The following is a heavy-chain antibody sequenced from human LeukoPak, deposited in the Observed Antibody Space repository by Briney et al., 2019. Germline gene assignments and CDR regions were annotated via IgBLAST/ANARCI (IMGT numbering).Heavy chain of an antibody. CDR1: GYSLNSGNYY. J-gene: IGHJ4*02. CDR2: IYYSGLA. CDR3: GSRLAATGDFDF. D-gene: IGHD6-25*01. Sequence: TLSLTCTVSGYSLNSGNYYWSWIRQPPGKGLEWIGYIYYSGLAYYNPSLKSRLTISIDTSKNQFTLKPDSVTAADTAVYYCGSRLAATGDFDFWGQGSLVTVSS. V-gene: IGHV4-30-4*01.